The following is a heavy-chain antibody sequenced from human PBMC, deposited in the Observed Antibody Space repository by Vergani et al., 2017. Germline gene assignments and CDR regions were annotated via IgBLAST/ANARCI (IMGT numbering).Heavy chain of an antibody. CDR3: TTEPHMVVVIATVLAF. CDR2: IKSKTDGGTT. V-gene: IGHV3-15*01. D-gene: IGHD2-21*01. CDR1: GFTFSNAW. Sequence: EVQLVESGGGLVKPGGSLRLSCAASGFTFSNAWMSWVRQAPGKGLEWVGRIKSKTDGGTTDYAAPVKGRFTISRDDSKNTLYLQMNSLKTEDTAVYYCTTEPHMVVVIATVLAFWGQGTLVTVSS. J-gene: IGHJ1*01.